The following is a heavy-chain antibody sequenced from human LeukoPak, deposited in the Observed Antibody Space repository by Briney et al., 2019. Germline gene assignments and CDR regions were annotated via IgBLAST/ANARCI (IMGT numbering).Heavy chain of an antibody. Sequence: GGSLRLSCVGSGFTFSSYDMIWVRQAPGKGLEWVSCISSSRSSVYYAHSVKGRFTIPRDNAKNSLYLQMNSLRAEDTAVYYCVSAADSFYFDYWGQGTLVTVSS. CDR3: VSAADSFYFDY. CDR2: ISSSRSSV. J-gene: IGHJ4*02. D-gene: IGHD6-13*01. V-gene: IGHV3-21*01. CDR1: GFTFSSYD.